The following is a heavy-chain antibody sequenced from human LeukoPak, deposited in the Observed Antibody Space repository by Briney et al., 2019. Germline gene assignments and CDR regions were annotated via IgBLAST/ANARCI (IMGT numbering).Heavy chain of an antibody. V-gene: IGHV3-30*02. Sequence: PGGSLRLSCAASGFTFSSYGMHWVRQAPGKGLEWVAFIRYDGSNKYYADSVKGRFTISRDNSKNTLYLQMNSLRAEDTAVYYCASISPAIAAAGTDYWGQGTLVTASS. J-gene: IGHJ4*02. CDR3: ASISPAIAAAGTDY. CDR1: GFTFSSYG. D-gene: IGHD6-13*01. CDR2: IRYDGSNK.